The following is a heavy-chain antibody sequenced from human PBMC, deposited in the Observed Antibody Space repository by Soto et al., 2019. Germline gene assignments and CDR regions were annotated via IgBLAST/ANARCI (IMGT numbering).Heavy chain of an antibody. J-gene: IGHJ4*02. D-gene: IGHD1-1*01. Sequence: QVHLVQSGAEVKKPGASVKVSCKASGYTFTSYGITWVRQAPGQGLEWMGWISAHKGNTDYAQKLQGIVIVTRDTSTSTAYMELRSLISDDTAVYYCARVRYGDYWGQGALVTVSS. V-gene: IGHV1-18*01. CDR2: ISAHKGNT. CDR3: ARVRYGDY. CDR1: GYTFTSYG.